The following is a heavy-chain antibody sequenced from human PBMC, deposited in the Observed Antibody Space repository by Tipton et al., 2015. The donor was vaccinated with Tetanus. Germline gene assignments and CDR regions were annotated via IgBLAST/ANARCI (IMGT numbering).Heavy chain of an antibody. CDR3: ARTSGYLYSSY. CDR1: GGSISSYY. CDR2: IYYSGST. J-gene: IGHJ1*01. D-gene: IGHD3-3*01. V-gene: IGHV4-59*01. Sequence: LRLSCTVSGGSISSYYWSWIRQPPGKGLEWIGYIYYSGSTNYNPSLKSRVTISVDTSKNQLSLKLSSVTSADTAVYYCARTSGYLYSSYWGQGALVTVSS.